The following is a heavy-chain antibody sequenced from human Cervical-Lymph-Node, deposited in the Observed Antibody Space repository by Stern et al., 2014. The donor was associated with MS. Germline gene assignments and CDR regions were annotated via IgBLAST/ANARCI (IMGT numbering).Heavy chain of an antibody. CDR1: GFTFADHA. CDR2: ISWNSGSI. D-gene: IGHD5-12*01. J-gene: IGHJ4*02. V-gene: IGHV3-9*01. CDR3: VKDRGYSGDPFNYFDY. Sequence: EVQLVESGGGLVQPGRSLRLSCAISGFTFADHAMPWVRQAPGKGLEWVSRISWNSGSIGYADSVKGRFTISRDNAKNSLYLQMNSLRVEDTAFYYCVKDRGYSGDPFNYFDYWGQGTLVTVSS.